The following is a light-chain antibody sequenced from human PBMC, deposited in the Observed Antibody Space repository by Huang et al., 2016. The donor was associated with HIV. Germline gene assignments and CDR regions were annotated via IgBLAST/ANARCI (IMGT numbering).Light chain of an antibody. Sequence: DIIMTQSPDSLAVSLGERATLNCRASQSVYSSPTSKDYMAWFQQKPGQPPRLLLFGASTREAGVPDRFSGSGSGTHFTLTIANLEAEDAAIYYCQQYYSSPQTFGQGTRVEVK. CDR3: QQYYSSPQT. J-gene: IGKJ1*01. V-gene: IGKV4-1*01. CDR1: QSVYSSPTSKDY. CDR2: GAS.